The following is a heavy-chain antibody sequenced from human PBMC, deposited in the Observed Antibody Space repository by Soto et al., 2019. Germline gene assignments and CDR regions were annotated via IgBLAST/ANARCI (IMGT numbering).Heavy chain of an antibody. D-gene: IGHD3-10*01. V-gene: IGHV4-59*08. CDR2: INYDGYS. J-gene: IGHJ6*02. Sequence: QVQLQESGPGLVKPSETLSLTCTVSGGSITNYYCSWFRQPPGKGLEWIGYINYDGYSAYNLSLKRRVTLSLDASKTQFSRMLGSVTATDTAVYYCARHGFGPLHGLVDVWGPGTTVIVSS. CDR1: GGSITNYY. CDR3: ARHGFGPLHGLVDV.